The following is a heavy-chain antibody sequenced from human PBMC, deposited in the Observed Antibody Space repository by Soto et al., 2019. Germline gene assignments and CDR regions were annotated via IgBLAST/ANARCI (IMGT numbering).Heavy chain of an antibody. CDR2: IYYSGST. CDR3: ARTEEKVVAATLTFDY. Sequence: PSETLSLTCTVSGGSVSSGSYYWSWIRQPPGKGLEWIGYIYYSGSTNYNPSLKSRVTISVDTSKNQFSLKPSSVTAADTAVYYCARTEEKVVAATLTFDYWGQGTLVTVSS. CDR1: GGSVSSGSYY. D-gene: IGHD2-15*01. J-gene: IGHJ4*02. V-gene: IGHV4-61*01.